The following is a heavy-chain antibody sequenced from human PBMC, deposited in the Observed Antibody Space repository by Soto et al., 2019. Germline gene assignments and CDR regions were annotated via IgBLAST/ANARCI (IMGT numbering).Heavy chain of an antibody. CDR3: ARGVSSSWYGITYYYGMDV. CDR2: MNPNSGNT. CDR1: GYTFTSYD. V-gene: IGHV1-8*01. J-gene: IGHJ6*02. Sequence: ASVKVSCKASGYTFTSYDTNWVRQATGQGLEWMGWMNPNSGNTGYAQKFQGRVTMTRNTSISTAYMELSSLRSEDTAVYYCARGVSSSWYGITYYYGMDVWGQGTTVTVSS. D-gene: IGHD6-13*01.